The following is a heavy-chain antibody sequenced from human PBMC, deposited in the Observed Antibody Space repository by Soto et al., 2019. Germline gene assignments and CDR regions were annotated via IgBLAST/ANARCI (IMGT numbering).Heavy chain of an antibody. D-gene: IGHD3-10*01. CDR1: GFTFSNYG. V-gene: IGHV3-30*03. J-gene: IGHJ5*02. CDR2: ISYDGSDE. Sequence: ESGGVVVQPGGSLRLSCADSGFTFSNYGMHWVRQAPGEGLEWVAVISYDGSDEYYADSVKGRFTISRDNAKNTLYLQMNSLRDEDTAVYYCATEGSTSWYGGWFDPWGQGTLVTVSS. CDR3: ATEGSTSWYGGWFDP.